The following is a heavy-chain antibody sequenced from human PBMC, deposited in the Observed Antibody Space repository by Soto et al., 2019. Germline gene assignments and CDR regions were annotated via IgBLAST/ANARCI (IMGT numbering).Heavy chain of an antibody. J-gene: IGHJ6*02. D-gene: IGHD2-2*01. CDR1: GFTFSDYA. CDR3: ARERGLLGYCSSSSCKPHNPSHYYYYGMDV. CDR2: ISYDGNNK. Sequence: PGGSLRLSCAASGFTFSDYAMHWVRQAPGKGLEWVAVISYDGNNKYYADSVKGRFTISRDNSKITLYLQMNSLRAEDTAVYYCARERGLLGYCSSSSCKPHNPSHYYYYGMDVWGQGTTVTVSS. V-gene: IGHV3-30-3*01.